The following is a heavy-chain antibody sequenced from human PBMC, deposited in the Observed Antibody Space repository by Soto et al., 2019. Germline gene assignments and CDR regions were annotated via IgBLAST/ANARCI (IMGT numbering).Heavy chain of an antibody. CDR1: GGTFSTYA. D-gene: IGHD5-18*01. Sequence: QVQLVQSGAEVKKPESSVKVSCKAPGGTFSTYAISWVRQAPGQGLEWMGGIIPMFGTANYAQRFQDRVTITADESTNTVYMELSSLRSEDTAVYFGASGIQLWLRRINNGYSGCGQGTLVTVSS. V-gene: IGHV1-69*12. J-gene: IGHJ4*02. CDR3: ASGIQLWLRRINNGYSG. CDR2: IIPMFGTA.